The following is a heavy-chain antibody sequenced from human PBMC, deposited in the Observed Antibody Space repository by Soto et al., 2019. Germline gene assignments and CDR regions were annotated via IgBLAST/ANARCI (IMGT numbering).Heavy chain of an antibody. D-gene: IGHD6-6*01. J-gene: IGHJ4*02. CDR1: GGSARSGXLY. CDR2: IYDNMTF. Sequence: ETPSLTCPVSGGSARSGXLYWSCIRHPPGQGLEWIVFIYDNMTFNDNPSLKSRVTISVDTSKNQFSLKLSSVTAADTAVYYCARVPLGYTSSHYFDVWGQGALVTASS. CDR3: ARVPLGYTSSHYFDV. V-gene: IGHV4-61*01.